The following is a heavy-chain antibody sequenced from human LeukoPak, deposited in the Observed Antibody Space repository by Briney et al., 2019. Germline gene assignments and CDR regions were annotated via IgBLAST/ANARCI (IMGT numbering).Heavy chain of an antibody. CDR1: GYTFTNYG. CDR3: ARDEAAAGTFFDY. CDR2: ISAYSGNT. Sequence: GASVKVSCKASGYTFTNYGISWVRQAPGQGLEWMGWISAYSGNTNYAQKFQGRVTMTTDTSTSTVYMELRSLTSDDTAVNYCARDEAAAGTFFDYWGQGTLVTVSS. D-gene: IGHD6-13*01. V-gene: IGHV1-18*01. J-gene: IGHJ4*02.